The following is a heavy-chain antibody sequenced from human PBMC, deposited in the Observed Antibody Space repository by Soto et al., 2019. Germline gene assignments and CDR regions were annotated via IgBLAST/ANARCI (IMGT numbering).Heavy chain of an antibody. CDR3: ARRGRFDFWSADYYNHGMDV. CDR1: GYSFTNYW. J-gene: IGHJ6*02. CDR2: IFPGDSDT. Sequence: GESLKISCKGSGYSFTNYWIGWVRQMPGKGLEWIGIIFPGDSDTRRSPSFQGQVAISADKSISTAFLQWSSLKASDTAIYYCARRGRFDFWSADYYNHGMDVWGQGTTVTVSS. D-gene: IGHD3-3*01. V-gene: IGHV5-51*01.